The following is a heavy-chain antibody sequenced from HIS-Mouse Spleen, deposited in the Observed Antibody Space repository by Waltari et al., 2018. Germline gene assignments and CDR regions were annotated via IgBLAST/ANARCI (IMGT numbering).Heavy chain of an antibody. D-gene: IGHD1-26*01. CDR2: ISYDGSNK. CDR3: AKDRGSQFDY. Sequence: QVQLVESGGGVVQPGRSVRLLCAASGCTFSSYGMHWVRQAPGKGLEWVAVISYDGSNKYYADSVKGRFTISRDNSKNTLYLQMNSLRAEDTAVYYCAKDRGSQFDYWGQGTLVTVSS. V-gene: IGHV3-30*18. J-gene: IGHJ4*02. CDR1: GCTFSSYG.